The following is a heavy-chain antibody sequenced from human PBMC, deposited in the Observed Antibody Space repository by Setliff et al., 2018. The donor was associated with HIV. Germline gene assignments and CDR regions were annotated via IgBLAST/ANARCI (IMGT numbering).Heavy chain of an antibody. V-gene: IGHV3-43*01. CDR3: VKNIGGYSSSSVFDY. J-gene: IGHJ4*02. CDR1: GFTFDDYT. CDR2: ISWDGGNT. D-gene: IGHD6-6*01. Sequence: GGSLRLSCAASGFTFDDYTMHWVRQAPGKGLEWVSIISWDGGNTYYADSVKGRFTISRDNSKNSLYLQMNSLRTEDTTLYYCVKNIGGYSSSSVFDYWGQGTLVTVSS.